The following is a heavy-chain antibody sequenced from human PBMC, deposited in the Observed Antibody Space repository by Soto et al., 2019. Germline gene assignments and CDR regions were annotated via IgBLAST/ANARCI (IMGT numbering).Heavy chain of an antibody. CDR2: ISGSGGST. CDR3: AKVEAGTMIVVVITYFDY. D-gene: IGHD3-22*01. V-gene: IGHV3-23*01. J-gene: IGHJ4*02. Sequence: GGSLRLSCAASGFTFSSYAMSWVRQAPGKGLEWVSAISGSGGSTYYADSVKGRFTISRDNSKNTLYLQMNSLRAEDTAVYYCAKVEAGTMIVVVITYFDYWGQGTLVTVSS. CDR1: GFTFSSYA.